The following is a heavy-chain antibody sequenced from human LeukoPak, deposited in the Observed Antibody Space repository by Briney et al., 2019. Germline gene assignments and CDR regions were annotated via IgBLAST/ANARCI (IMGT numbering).Heavy chain of an antibody. V-gene: IGHV4-61*02. J-gene: IGHJ4*02. CDR1: GGSISSGSYY. Sequence: SETLSLTCTVSGGSISSGSYYWSWIRQPAGKGLEWIGRIYASGSNDYNPSLKSRVTMSLDMAKNQFSLRLTSVTAADTAVYFCARMVPAGTHNYWGQGLLVTVSS. CDR3: ARMVPAGTHNY. CDR2: IYASGSN. D-gene: IGHD2-2*01.